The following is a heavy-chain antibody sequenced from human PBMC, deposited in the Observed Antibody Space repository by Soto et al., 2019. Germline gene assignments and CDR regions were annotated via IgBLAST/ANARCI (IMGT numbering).Heavy chain of an antibody. CDR3: ARVVPGAEAWFGP. CDR1: GGTFSSSA. Sequence: GASVKVSCKASGGTFSSSAISWVRQAPGQGLEWMGGIIPIFGTANYAQKFKGRVTITADESTTTAYMELRSLRSDDTAVYYCARVVPGAEAWFGPWGQGTLVTVSS. D-gene: IGHD2-2*01. J-gene: IGHJ5*02. V-gene: IGHV1-69*13. CDR2: IIPIFGTA.